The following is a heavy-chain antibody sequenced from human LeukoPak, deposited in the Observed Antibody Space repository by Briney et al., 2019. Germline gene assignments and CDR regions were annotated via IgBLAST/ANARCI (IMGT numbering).Heavy chain of an antibody. CDR1: GGSIRSYF. V-gene: IGHV4-59*12. Sequence: SETLSLTCSVSGGSIRSYFWSWIRQPPGKELEWIGHIYSSGGTNYNPSLQSRVTISVDKSKNHFSLKLSSVTAADTAIYYCASRYVGGSGSYFRLLDQWGQGTLVTVSS. J-gene: IGHJ4*02. CDR3: ASRYVGGSGSYFRLLDQ. CDR2: IYSSGGT. D-gene: IGHD3-10*01.